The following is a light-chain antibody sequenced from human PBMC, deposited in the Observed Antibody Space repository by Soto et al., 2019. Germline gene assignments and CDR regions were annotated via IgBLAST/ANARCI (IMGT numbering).Light chain of an antibody. CDR1: QSVSSSY. J-gene: IGKJ1*01. CDR2: GAS. Sequence: EIVLTQSRCTLSLSPGERATLSCRVSQSVSSSYLAWYQQKPGQAPRLLIYGASSRATGIPDRFSGSGSGTDFTLTISSLEPEDFAVDYCQQRSNWPQTFGQGTKVDIK. V-gene: IGKV3D-20*02. CDR3: QQRSNWPQT.